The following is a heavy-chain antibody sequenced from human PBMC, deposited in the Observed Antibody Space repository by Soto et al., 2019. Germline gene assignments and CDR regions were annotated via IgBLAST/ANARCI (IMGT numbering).Heavy chain of an antibody. CDR2: ISWNSGSI. J-gene: IGHJ3*02. CDR1: GFTFDDYA. Sequence: GGSLRLSCAASGFTFDDYAMHWVRQAPGKGLEWVSGISWNSGSIGYADSVKGRFTISRDNAKNSLYLQMNSLRAEDTALYYCAKDFPRAKTSAFDIWGQGTMVTVSS. CDR3: AKDFPRAKTSAFDI. V-gene: IGHV3-9*01.